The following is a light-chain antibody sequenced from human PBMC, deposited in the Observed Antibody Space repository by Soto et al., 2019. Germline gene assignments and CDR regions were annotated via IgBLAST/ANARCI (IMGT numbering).Light chain of an antibody. J-gene: IGKJ4*01. Sequence: EIVLTQSPATLSLSPGERATLSCRASQSVSSYVAWYQSKPGQAPRLLMYDASNRVIGIPARFSGSGSGTDFTLTISRLEPEDVAVYYCQQRSNWPLTFGGGTTVEI. CDR1: QSVSSY. CDR2: DAS. V-gene: IGKV3-11*01. CDR3: QQRSNWPLT.